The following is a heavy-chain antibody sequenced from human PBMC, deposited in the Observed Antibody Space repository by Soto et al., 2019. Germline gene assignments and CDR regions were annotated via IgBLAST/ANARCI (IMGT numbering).Heavy chain of an antibody. CDR1: GFTFSNYG. CDR3: AQNGDGSPFEY. V-gene: IGHV3-30*03. J-gene: IGHJ4*02. Sequence: ESGGGVVQPGRSLTVSCAASGFTFSNYGMHWVRQPPGKGLEWVAVISYDGNDRHYTDSVKGRFTISRDNSKKTLYLQMNSLRAEDTAVYYCAQNGDGSPFEYWGQGTLVTVSS. D-gene: IGHD2-8*01. CDR2: ISYDGNDR.